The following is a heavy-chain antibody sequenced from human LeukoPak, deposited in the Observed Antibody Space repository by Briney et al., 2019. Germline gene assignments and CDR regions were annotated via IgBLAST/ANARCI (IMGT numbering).Heavy chain of an antibody. V-gene: IGHV3-23*01. Sequence: GGSLRLSCAASGFTFSSYAMSWVRQAPGKGLEWASAISGSGGSTYYADSVKGRFTISRDNSKNTLYLQMNSLRAEDTAVYYCANGYSYGYNYWGQGTLVTVSS. CDR3: ANGYSYGYNY. CDR1: GFTFSSYA. D-gene: IGHD5-18*01. J-gene: IGHJ4*02. CDR2: ISGSGGST.